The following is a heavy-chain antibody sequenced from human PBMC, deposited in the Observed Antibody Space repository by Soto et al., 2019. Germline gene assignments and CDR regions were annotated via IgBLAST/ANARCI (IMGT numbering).Heavy chain of an antibody. D-gene: IGHD4-17*01. Sequence: SETLSLTCAVYGGSFSGYYWSWIRQPPGKGLEWIGEINHSGSTNYNPSLKSRVTISVDTSKNQFSLKLSSVTAADTAVYYCARGDYALRDAFDIWGQGTMVTVSS. CDR1: GGSFSGYY. CDR2: INHSGST. J-gene: IGHJ3*02. CDR3: ARGDYALRDAFDI. V-gene: IGHV4-34*01.